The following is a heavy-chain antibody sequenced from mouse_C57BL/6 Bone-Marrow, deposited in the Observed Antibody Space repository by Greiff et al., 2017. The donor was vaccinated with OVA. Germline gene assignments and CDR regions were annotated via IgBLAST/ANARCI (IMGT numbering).Heavy chain of an antibody. Sequence: EVQVVESGAELVRPGASVKLSCTASGFNIKDDYMHWVKQRPEQGLEWIGWIDPENGDTEYAEKFQGKATITADKSYNTAYLQLSSLTSENTAVYYCTTHDNGYWGQGTTLTVSS. CDR1: GFNIKDDY. J-gene: IGHJ2*01. CDR2: IDPENGDT. CDR3: TTHDNGY. V-gene: IGHV14-4*01.